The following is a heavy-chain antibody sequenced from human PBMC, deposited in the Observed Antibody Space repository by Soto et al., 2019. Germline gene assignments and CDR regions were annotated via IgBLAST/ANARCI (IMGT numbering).Heavy chain of an antibody. V-gene: IGHV4-31*03. D-gene: IGHD3-9*01. CDR1: GGSISSGGYY. Sequence: PSETLSLTCTVSGGSISSGGYYWSWIRQHPGKGLEWIGYIYYSGSTYYNPSLKSRVTISVDTSKNQFSLKLSSVTAADTAVYYCARGRYFDNFDYWGQGTLVTVSS. CDR3: ARGRYFDNFDY. CDR2: IYYSGST. J-gene: IGHJ4*02.